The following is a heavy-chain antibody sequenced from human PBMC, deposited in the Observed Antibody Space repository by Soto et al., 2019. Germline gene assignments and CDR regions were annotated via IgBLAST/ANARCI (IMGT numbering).Heavy chain of an antibody. J-gene: IGHJ3*02. CDR2: IYYSGST. V-gene: IGHV4-30-4*01. D-gene: IGHD5-18*01. CDR1: GGSISSGDYY. Sequence: QVQLQESGPGLVKPSQTLSLTCTVSGGSISSGDYYWSWIRQPPGKGLEWIGYIYYSGSTYYNPSLRSRVTILVDTSKNQFSLKLSSVIAADTVVYYCARESGADTAMVGAFDIWGQGTMVTVSS. CDR3: ARESGADTAMVGAFDI.